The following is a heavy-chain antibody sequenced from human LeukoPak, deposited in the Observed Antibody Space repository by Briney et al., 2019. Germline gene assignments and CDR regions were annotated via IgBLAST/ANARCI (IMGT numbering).Heavy chain of an antibody. D-gene: IGHD5-18*01. CDR3: AKDSGYSYGHGLDY. V-gene: IGHV3-53*01. CDR2: IYGDGRI. J-gene: IGHJ4*02. Sequence: GGSLRLSCAASGFTVSSNYMSWVRQAPGKGLEWVSVIYGDGRIHYADSVKGRFTISRDDSKNTLYLQMNSLRAEDTAVYYCAKDSGYSYGHGLDYWGQGTLVTVSS. CDR1: GFTVSSNY.